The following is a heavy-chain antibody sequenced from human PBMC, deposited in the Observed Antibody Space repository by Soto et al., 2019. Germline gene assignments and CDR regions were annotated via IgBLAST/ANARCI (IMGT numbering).Heavy chain of an antibody. V-gene: IGHV3-23*01. J-gene: IGHJ6*02. D-gene: IGHD2-2*01. Sequence: GGSLRLSCAASGFTFSSYAMSWVRQAPGKGLEWVSAISGSGGSTYYADSVKGRFTISRDNSKNTLYLQMNSLRAEDTAVYYCAKVGCSSTSCAPYYYYYYGMDVWGQGTTVTVSS. CDR2: ISGSGGST. CDR1: GFTFSSYA. CDR3: AKVGCSSTSCAPYYYYYYGMDV.